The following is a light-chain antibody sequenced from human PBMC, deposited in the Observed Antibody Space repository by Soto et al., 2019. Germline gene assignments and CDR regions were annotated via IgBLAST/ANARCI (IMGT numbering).Light chain of an antibody. CDR2: EAS. J-gene: IGKJ5*01. CDR1: QTISSW. CDR3: HQVYTYPRT. V-gene: IGKV1-5*01. Sequence: DIQMTQSPSTLSGSVGARVTITCRASQTISSWLAWYQQKPGKDPKLMIYEASTLQSGVPSRFSGSGSGTEFTLTITSLQPEDFATYYCHQVYTYPRTFGQGTRLENK.